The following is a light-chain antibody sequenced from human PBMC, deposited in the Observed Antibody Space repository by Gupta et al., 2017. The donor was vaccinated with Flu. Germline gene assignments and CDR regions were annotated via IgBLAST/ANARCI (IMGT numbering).Light chain of an antibody. V-gene: IGKV3-15*01. CDR1: QSVSSS. Sequence: PANRAGYPGERDTRSCRASQSVSSSLAWYQQKPGQAPRLLIYDTSTRATGSPARFSGSGSGKEFNLTISRLQSEDFAVYYCQQEKDWVRTFGQGTKVEIK. J-gene: IGKJ1*01. CDR2: DTS. CDR3: QQEKDWVRT.